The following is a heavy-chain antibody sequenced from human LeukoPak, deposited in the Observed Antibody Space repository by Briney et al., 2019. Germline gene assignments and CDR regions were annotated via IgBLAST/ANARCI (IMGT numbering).Heavy chain of an antibody. CDR2: INHSGST. D-gene: IGHD4-17*01. V-gene: IGHV4-34*01. Sequence: KPSETLSLTCAVYGGSFSGYYWSWIRQPPGEGLEWIGEINHSGSTNYNPSLKSRVTISVDTSKNQFSLKLSSVTAADTAVYYCARDLTTVTTSGFDYWGQGTLVTVSS. J-gene: IGHJ4*02. CDR1: GGSFSGYY. CDR3: ARDLTTVTTSGFDY.